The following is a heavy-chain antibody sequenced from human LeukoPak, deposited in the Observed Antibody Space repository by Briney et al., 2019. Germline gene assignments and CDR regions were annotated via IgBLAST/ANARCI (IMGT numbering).Heavy chain of an antibody. CDR1: GYSISSGYY. J-gene: IGHJ5*02. Sequence: PSETLSLTCTVSGYSISSGYYWGWIRQPPGKGLEWIGSIYHSGSTYYNPSLKSRVTISVDTSKNQFSLKLSSVTAADTAVYYCTRLLTHGFDPWGQGTLVTVSS. V-gene: IGHV4-38-2*02. D-gene: IGHD2/OR15-2a*01. CDR2: IYHSGST. CDR3: TRLLTHGFDP.